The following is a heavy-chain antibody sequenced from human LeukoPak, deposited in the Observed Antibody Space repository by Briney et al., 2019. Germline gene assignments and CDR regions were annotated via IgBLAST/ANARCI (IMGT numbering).Heavy chain of an antibody. J-gene: IGHJ5*02. CDR3: ARGLGQRFDP. V-gene: IGHV3-21*01. CDR2: ISSSSSYI. CDR1: GFTISSYS. D-gene: IGHD5-12*01. Sequence: GGSLRLSCAASGFTISSYSMNWVRQAPGEGLEWVSSISSSSSYIYYADSVKGRFTISRDNAKNSLYLQMNSLRAEDTAVYYCARGLGQRFDPWGQGTLVTVSS.